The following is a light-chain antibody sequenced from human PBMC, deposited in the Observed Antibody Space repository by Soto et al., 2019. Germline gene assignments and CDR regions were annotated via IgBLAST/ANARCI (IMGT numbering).Light chain of an antibody. J-gene: IGLJ1*01. CDR3: SSYTSSSTLV. Sequence: QSVLHQPASVSGSPGQSISISCTGTSSDVGGYNYVSWYQQHPGKAPKLMIYDVSNRPSGVSNRFSGSKSGNTASLTISGLQAEDEADYYCSSYTSSSTLVFGTGTKVTVL. CDR2: DVS. V-gene: IGLV2-14*01. CDR1: SSDVGGYNY.